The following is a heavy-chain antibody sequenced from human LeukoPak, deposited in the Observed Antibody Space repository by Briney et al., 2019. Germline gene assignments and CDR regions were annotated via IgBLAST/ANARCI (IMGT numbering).Heavy chain of an antibody. D-gene: IGHD6-13*01. CDR2: IWYDGSNK. V-gene: IGHV3-33*01. J-gene: IGHJ4*02. CDR1: GFTFSSYG. Sequence: GRSLRLSCAASGFTFSSYGMHRVRQAPGKGLEWVAVIWYDGSNKYYADSVKGRFTISRDNSKNTLYLQMNSLRAEDTAVYYCARPIFIAAAGFDYWGQGTLATVSS. CDR3: ARPIFIAAAGFDY.